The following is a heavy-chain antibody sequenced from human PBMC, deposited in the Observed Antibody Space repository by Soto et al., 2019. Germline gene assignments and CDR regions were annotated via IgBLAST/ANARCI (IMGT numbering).Heavy chain of an antibody. V-gene: IGHV3-33*01. Sequence: GGSLRLSCAASGFTFSSYGMHWVRQAPGKGLEWVAVIWYDGSNKYYADSVKGRFTISRDNSKNTLYLQMNSLRAEDTAVYYCARVSFVPAAMGGNYYYYYGMDVWGQGTTVTVSS. J-gene: IGHJ6*02. CDR1: GFTFSSYG. D-gene: IGHD2-2*01. CDR3: ARVSFVPAAMGGNYYYYYGMDV. CDR2: IWYDGSNK.